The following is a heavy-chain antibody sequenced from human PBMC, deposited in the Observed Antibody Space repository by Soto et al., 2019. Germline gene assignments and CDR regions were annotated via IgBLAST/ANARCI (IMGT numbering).Heavy chain of an antibody. CDR1: GGSISSSNW. J-gene: IGHJ2*01. CDR3: ASSGRRWYFDL. V-gene: IGHV4-4*02. D-gene: IGHD1-26*01. Sequence: QVQLQESGPGLVKPSGTLSLTCAVSGGSISSSNWWSWVRQPPGKGLEWIGEIYHSGSTNYNPSLKSXXTXSXXKSRNPYALELSSVTAADTAVYDCASSGRRWYFDLGGRGTLVTVSS. CDR2: IYHSGST.